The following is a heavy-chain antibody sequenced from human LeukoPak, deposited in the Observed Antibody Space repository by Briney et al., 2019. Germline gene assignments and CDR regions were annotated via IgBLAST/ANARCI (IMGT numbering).Heavy chain of an antibody. J-gene: IGHJ3*02. CDR1: GDSVSNNSAA. CDR3: ARSEMATILLGAFDI. V-gene: IGHV6-1*01. CDR2: TYYRSKWYN. Sequence: SQTLSLTCAISGDSVSNNSAAWNWIRQSPSRGLEWLARTYYRSKWYNDYAVSVKSRVSINPDTSKNQFSLQLSSVTAADTAVYYCARSEMATILLGAFDIWGQGTMVTVSS. D-gene: IGHD5-24*01.